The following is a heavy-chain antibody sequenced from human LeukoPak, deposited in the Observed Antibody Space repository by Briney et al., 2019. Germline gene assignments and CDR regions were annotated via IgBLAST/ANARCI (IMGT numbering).Heavy chain of an antibody. J-gene: IGHJ3*02. CDR2: IYYSGST. V-gene: IGHV4-59*01. D-gene: IGHD6-13*01. CDR1: GGSISSYY. CDR3: ARHLGISSWYLVGAFDI. Sequence: SETLSLTCTVSGGSISSYYWSWIRQPPGKGLEWIGYIYYSGSTNYNPSLKSRVTISVDTSKNQFSLKLSSVTAADTAVYYCARHLGISSWYLVGAFDIWGQGTMVTVSS.